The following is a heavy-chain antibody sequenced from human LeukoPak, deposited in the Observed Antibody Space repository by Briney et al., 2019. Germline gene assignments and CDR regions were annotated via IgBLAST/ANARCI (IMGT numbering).Heavy chain of an antibody. V-gene: IGHV3-21*01. J-gene: IGHJ3*02. CDR2: ISPDSNYK. Sequence: GGSLRLSCAASGFTFRSYSMNWLRLAPGKGLEWVSSISPDSNYKYYVDSVKGRFTISRDNAKSSLYLQMNSLRAEDTAVYYCARDKNDAFDIWGQGTMVTVSS. CDR3: ARDKNDAFDI. CDR1: GFTFRSYS.